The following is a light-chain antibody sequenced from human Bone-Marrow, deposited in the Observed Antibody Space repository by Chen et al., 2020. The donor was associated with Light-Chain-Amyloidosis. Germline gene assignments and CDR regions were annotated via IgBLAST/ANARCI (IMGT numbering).Light chain of an antibody. J-gene: IGKJ4*01. CDR2: RSS. CDR3: QQRSNWPLT. Sequence: EVVMTQSPATLSVSPGDTAILSCRASQSISRKLAWYQQKPGHPPRLLIFRSSTRATGIPDRFTGTGSHTDFTLTISSLRSEDFAVYYCQQRSNWPLTFGGGTKVEIK. CDR1: QSISRK. V-gene: IGKV3-15*01.